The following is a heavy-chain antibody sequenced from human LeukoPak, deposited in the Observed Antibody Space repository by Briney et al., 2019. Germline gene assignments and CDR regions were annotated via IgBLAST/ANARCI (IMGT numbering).Heavy chain of an antibody. J-gene: IGHJ6*04. CDR2: FDPEDGET. D-gene: IGHD5-12*01. CDR3: ARDGGYPYYYYGMDV. V-gene: IGHV1-24*01. CDR1: GYTLTELS. Sequence: GASVKVSCKVSGYTLTELSMHWVRQAPGKGLEWMGGFDPEDGETIYAQKFQGRVTMTRDTSTSTVYMELSSLRSEDTAVYYCARDGGYPYYYYGMDVWGKGTTVTVSS.